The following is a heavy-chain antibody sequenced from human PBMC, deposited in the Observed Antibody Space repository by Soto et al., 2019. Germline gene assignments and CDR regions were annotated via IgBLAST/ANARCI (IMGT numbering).Heavy chain of an antibody. D-gene: IGHD3-3*01. V-gene: IGHV3-74*01. CDR2: IDGVGTGT. Sequence: SGGSLRLSCAASGFTFTNYWMHWVRQVPGKGLVWVSRIDGVGTGTSYSDSVRGRFTISRDNAENTLYLQMNSLRAEDTAVYYCTTVFGYWGQGTPVTVS. J-gene: IGHJ1*01. CDR3: TTVFGY. CDR1: GFTFTNYW.